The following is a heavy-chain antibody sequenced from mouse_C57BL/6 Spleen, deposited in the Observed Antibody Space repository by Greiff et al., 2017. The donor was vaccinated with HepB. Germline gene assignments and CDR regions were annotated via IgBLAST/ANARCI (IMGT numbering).Heavy chain of an antibody. CDR2: IDPSDSYT. J-gene: IGHJ4*01. V-gene: IGHV1-69*01. CDR3: ARRDGYYGAMDY. CDR1: GYTFTSYW. Sequence: QVQLQQPGAELVMPGASVKLSCKASGYTFTSYWMHWVKQRPGQGLEWIGEIDPSDSYTNYNQKFKGKSTLTVDKSFSTAYMQLSSLTSEDSAVYYCARRDGYYGAMDYWGQGTSVTVSS. D-gene: IGHD2-3*01.